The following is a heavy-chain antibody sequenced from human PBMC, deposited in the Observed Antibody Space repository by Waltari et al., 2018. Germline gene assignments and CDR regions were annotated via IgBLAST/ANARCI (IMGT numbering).Heavy chain of an antibody. V-gene: IGHV4-59*02. CDR2: IYDSGAT. CDR3: TRGLFGRSWTPYY. CDR1: GASVSDYY. Sequence: QVQLQESDPGLVRPSETLSLTCTVSGASVSDYYWNWIRLPPGKGLEWIGKIYDSGATYYSPSLKSRLSMLMDTSKNQFSLILESVTAADRGLYYCTRGLFGRSWTPYYWGQGTLVTVSS. J-gene: IGHJ4*02. D-gene: IGHD3-10*01.